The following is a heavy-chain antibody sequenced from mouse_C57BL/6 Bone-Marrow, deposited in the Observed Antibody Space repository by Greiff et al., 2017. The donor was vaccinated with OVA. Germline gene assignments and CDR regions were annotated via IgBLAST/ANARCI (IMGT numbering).Heavy chain of an antibody. CDR1: GFTFSSYA. V-gene: IGHV5-9-1*02. CDR3: TRGIYYGKGYWYFDV. Sequence: DVKLVESGAGLVKPGGSLKLSCAASGFTFSSYAMSWVRQTPEKRLEWVAYISSGGDYIYYADTVKGRFTISRDNARNTLYLQMSSLKSEDTAMYYCTRGIYYGKGYWYFDVWGTGTTVTVSS. CDR2: ISSGGDYI. J-gene: IGHJ1*03. D-gene: IGHD2-1*01.